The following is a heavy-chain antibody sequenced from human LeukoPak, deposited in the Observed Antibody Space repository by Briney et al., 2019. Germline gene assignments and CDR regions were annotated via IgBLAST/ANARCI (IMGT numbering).Heavy chain of an antibody. D-gene: IGHD1-26*01. J-gene: IGHJ3*02. CDR1: GGTFNSYA. Sequence: SVKVSCKASGGTFNSYAISWVRQAPGQGLEWMGGIVPMSDTANYPQKFRGRLTITADIPTSTVYMELSSLRSEDTAVYYCAREDDTGRYMGDDAFDIWGQGTMVTVSS. CDR2: IVPMSDTA. V-gene: IGHV1-69*06. CDR3: AREDDTGRYMGDDAFDI.